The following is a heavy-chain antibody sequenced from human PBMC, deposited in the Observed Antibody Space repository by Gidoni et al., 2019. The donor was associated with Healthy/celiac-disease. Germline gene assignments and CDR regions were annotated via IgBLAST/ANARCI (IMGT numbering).Heavy chain of an antibody. Sequence: QVQLVQSGAEVKKPGPSVKVPCKASGSTFTSYGISWVRQAPGQGLEWMGWISAYNGNTNYAQKLQGRVTMTTDTSTSTAYMELRSLRSDDTAVYYCARGAYCSSTSCYSEYWGQGTLVTVSS. D-gene: IGHD2-2*02. CDR1: GSTFTSYG. CDR2: ISAYNGNT. CDR3: ARGAYCSSTSCYSEY. J-gene: IGHJ4*02. V-gene: IGHV1-18*01.